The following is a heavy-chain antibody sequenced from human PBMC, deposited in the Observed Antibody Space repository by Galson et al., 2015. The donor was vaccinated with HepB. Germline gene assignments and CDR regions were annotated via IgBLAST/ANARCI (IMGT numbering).Heavy chain of an antibody. D-gene: IGHD2-21*01. CDR3: ARRPVGVSAFDI. J-gene: IGHJ3*02. Sequence: TLSLTCSVSGDSLNNHYWAWIRQPPGRGLAWIGYVHYMGNTNYNPSLKNRVTMSVDTSKNQFSLRLNSVTAADAAVYYCARRPVGVSAFDIWGQGTVVTVSS. V-gene: IGHV4-59*11. CDR1: GDSLNNHY. CDR2: VHYMGNT.